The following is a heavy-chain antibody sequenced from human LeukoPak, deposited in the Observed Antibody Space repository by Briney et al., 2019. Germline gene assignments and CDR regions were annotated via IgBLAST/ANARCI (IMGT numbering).Heavy chain of an antibody. CDR3: ARLTATEAI. CDR1: GGSISSSSYY. V-gene: IGHV4-61*05. D-gene: IGHD6-25*01. J-gene: IGHJ4*02. CDR2: IYYSGST. Sequence: PSETLSLTCTVSGGSISSSSYYWGWIRQPPGKGLEWIGYIYYSGSTNYNPSLKSRVTISVDTSKNQFSLKLSSVTAADTAVYYCARLTATEAIWGQGTLVTVSS.